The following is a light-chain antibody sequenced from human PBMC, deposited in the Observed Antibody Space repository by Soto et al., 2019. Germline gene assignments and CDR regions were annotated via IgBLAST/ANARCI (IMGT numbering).Light chain of an antibody. CDR3: QHYGTSWT. V-gene: IGKV3-20*01. CDR2: AAS. CDR1: PSVSSAY. Sequence: IVLTQYPGTLSLSPGERATLSCRPSPSVSSAYLAWYQQKPGQGPRLLLYAASHRATGIPDRFSGSGSGTDFTLTISRLEPEDFAVYYCQHYGTSWTFGQGTKVEIK. J-gene: IGKJ1*01.